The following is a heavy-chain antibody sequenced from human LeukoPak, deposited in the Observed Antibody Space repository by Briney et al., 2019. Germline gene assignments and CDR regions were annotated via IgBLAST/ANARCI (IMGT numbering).Heavy chain of an antibody. D-gene: IGHD3-10*01. Sequence: ASVKVSCKASGYTFTGYYMHWVRQAPGQGLEWMGWINPNSGCTNYAQKFQGRVTMTRDTSISTAYMELSRLRSDDTAVYYCARNYGSGADAFDIWGQGTMVTVSS. CDR3: ARNYGSGADAFDI. V-gene: IGHV1-2*02. CDR2: INPNSGCT. CDR1: GYTFTGYY. J-gene: IGHJ3*02.